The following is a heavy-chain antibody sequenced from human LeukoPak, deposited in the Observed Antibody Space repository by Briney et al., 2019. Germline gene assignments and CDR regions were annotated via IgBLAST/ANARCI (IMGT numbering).Heavy chain of an antibody. CDR3: VRTEYFFDH. Sequence: SETLSLTCTVSDGSFSSYYWSGIRQPPGKRLEWIGYIYYSGSTNYNPSPKSRVSMSVDTFKNQFSLNLNSVTAADTAVYYCVRTEYFFDHWGQGTLVTVSS. D-gene: IGHD3-10*01. V-gene: IGHV4-59*01. CDR1: DGSFSSYY. J-gene: IGHJ4*02. CDR2: IYYSGST.